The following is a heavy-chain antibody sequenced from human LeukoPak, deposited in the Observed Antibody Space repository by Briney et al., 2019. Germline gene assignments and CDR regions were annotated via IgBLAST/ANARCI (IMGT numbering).Heavy chain of an antibody. CDR2: IYYSGST. D-gene: IGHD6-19*01. CDR1: GGSISSSSYY. Sequence: KPSETLSLTCTVSGGSISSSSYYWGWIRQPPGKGLEWIVSIYYSGSTYYNPSLKSRVTISVDTSKNQFSLKLSSVTAADTAVYYCARLNRIAVAGTFHDYWGQGTLVTVSS. CDR3: ARLNRIAVAGTFHDY. V-gene: IGHV4-39*01. J-gene: IGHJ4*02.